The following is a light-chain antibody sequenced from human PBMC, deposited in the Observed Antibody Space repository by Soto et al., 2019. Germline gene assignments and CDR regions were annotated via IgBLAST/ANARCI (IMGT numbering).Light chain of an antibody. CDR2: TAS. V-gene: IGKV1-12*01. Sequence: DIQVTQSPSSVSASVGDRVTITCRASQDINKWLAWYQQKPGLAPNLVIYTASRLHGGGPSRFSGSASGTDFPLTISSLQPEDVATYYCQQGKSFPLTFGGGTKVDIK. CDR1: QDINKW. CDR3: QQGKSFPLT. J-gene: IGKJ4*01.